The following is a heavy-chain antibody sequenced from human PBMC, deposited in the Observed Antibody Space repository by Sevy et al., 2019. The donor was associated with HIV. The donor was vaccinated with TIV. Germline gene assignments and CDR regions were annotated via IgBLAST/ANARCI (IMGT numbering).Heavy chain of an antibody. J-gene: IGHJ4*02. CDR2: ISSSGST. V-gene: IGHV4-4*08. CDR3: ARESIGSTGDFDF. D-gene: IGHD1-1*01. CDR1: GGAMNLYF. Sequence: SETLSLTCTVSGGAMNLYFWSWIRQPPGKGPEWIGYISSSGSTNYNPSLKSRVTISLSTSGNQFSLKLRSMTAADTAVYYCARESIGSTGDFDFWGQGTLVTVSS.